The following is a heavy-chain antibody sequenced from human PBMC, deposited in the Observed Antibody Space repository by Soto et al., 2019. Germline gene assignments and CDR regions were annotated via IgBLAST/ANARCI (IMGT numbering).Heavy chain of an antibody. V-gene: IGHV1-2*02. CDR3: ASGASSNWPDF. D-gene: IGHD6-13*01. CDR1: GYTFTNY. CDR2: INANSGGT. Sequence: GASVKVSWKASGYTFTNYMHWVRQAPGQGLEWMGWINANSGGTNYPQKFQGRVTLTRDTSISTVYMELSSLRSDDTAVYYCASGASSNWPDFWGRGTLVTVSS. J-gene: IGHJ4*02.